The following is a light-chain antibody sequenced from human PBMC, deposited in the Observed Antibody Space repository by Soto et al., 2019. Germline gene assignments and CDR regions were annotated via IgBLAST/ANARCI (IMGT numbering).Light chain of an antibody. CDR3: ASWDDSLSGVL. Sequence: QSVLTQPPSASGTPGQRVTISCSGSSSNIGSNLVFWYQQLPGTAPKLLIYSNSQRPSGVPDRFSGSKSGTSASLASLAISGLRSEDEGDYFCASWDDSLSGVLFGGGTKLTVL. CDR1: SSNIGSNL. V-gene: IGLV1-47*02. J-gene: IGLJ2*01. CDR2: SNS.